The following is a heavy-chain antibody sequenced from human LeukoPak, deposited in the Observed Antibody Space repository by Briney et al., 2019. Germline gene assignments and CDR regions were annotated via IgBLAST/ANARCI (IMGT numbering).Heavy chain of an antibody. Sequence: PSETLSLTCTVSGGSISSYYWSWIRQPPGKGLEWIGYIYYSGSTNYNPSLKSRVTISVDTSKNQFSLKLSSVTAADTAVYYCASEERFLEWSPLFWGQGTLVTVSS. V-gene: IGHV4-59*01. CDR2: IYYSGST. D-gene: IGHD3-3*01. CDR3: ASEERFLEWSPLF. CDR1: GGSISSYY. J-gene: IGHJ4*02.